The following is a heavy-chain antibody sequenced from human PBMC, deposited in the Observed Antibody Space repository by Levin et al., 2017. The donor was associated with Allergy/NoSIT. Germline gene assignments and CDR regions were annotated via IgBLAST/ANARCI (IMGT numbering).Heavy chain of an antibody. Sequence: TSETLSLTCTVSGGSVSSGSYYWSWIRQPPGKGLEWIGYIYYSGSTNYNPSLKSRVTISVDTSKNQFSLKLSSVTAADTAVYYCARVRLSRITMLGVVIDGWGQGTTVTVSS. V-gene: IGHV4-61*01. CDR3: ARVRLSRITMLGVVIDG. CDR1: GGSVSSGSYY. CDR2: IYYSGST. D-gene: IGHD3-3*01. J-gene: IGHJ6*02.